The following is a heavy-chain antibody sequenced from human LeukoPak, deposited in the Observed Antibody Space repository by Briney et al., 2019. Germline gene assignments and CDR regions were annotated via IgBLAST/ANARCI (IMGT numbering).Heavy chain of an antibody. J-gene: IGHJ4*02. V-gene: IGHV1-2*02. Sequence: ASVKVSCEASGYTFTGYYMHWVRQAPGQGLEWMGWINPNSGGTNYAQKFQGRVTMTRDTSISTAYMELSRLRSDDTAVYYCARAQYYYDSSGYIDYWGQGTLVTVSS. CDR3: ARAQYYYDSSGYIDY. D-gene: IGHD3-22*01. CDR2: INPNSGGT. CDR1: GYTFTGYY.